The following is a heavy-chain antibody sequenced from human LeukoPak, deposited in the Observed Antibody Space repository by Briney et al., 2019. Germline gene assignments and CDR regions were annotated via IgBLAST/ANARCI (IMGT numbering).Heavy chain of an antibody. CDR1: GYSISSGYY. Sequence: ETLSLTCAVSGYSISSGYYWGWIRQPPGKGLEWIGSIYPGDSDTRYSPSFQGQVTISADKSISTAYLQWSSLKASDTAMYYCARGSYGTKNFDYWGQGTLVTVSS. V-gene: IGHV5-51*01. J-gene: IGHJ4*02. D-gene: IGHD5-18*01. CDR3: ARGSYGTKNFDY. CDR2: IYPGDSDT.